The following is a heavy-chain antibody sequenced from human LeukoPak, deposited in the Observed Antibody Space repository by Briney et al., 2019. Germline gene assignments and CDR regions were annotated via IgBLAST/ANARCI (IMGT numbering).Heavy chain of an antibody. CDR3: AKVDYGFFDY. V-gene: IGHV3-23*01. J-gene: IGHJ4*02. CDR2: ISGSGSAT. D-gene: IGHD4-17*01. Sequence: PGGSLRLSCAASGFTFRSYAMNWVRQAPGKGLEWVSAISGSGSATYYADSVKGRFTISRDNSKNTLYLQMNSLRAEDTAVYYCAKVDYGFFDYWGQGTLVTVSS. CDR1: GFTFRSYA.